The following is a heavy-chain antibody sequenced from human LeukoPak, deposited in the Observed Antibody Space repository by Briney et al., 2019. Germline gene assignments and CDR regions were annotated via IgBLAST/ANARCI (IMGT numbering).Heavy chain of an antibody. CDR1: GFTFSSYT. D-gene: IGHD2-8*01. V-gene: IGHV3-48*04. CDR3: AGVSYFDL. CDR2: ISSGSSTI. Sequence: GGSLRLSCAASGFTFSSYTMNWVRQAPGKGLEWVSYISSGSSTIYYADSVKGRFTISRDNAKNSLYLQMNSLRAEDTAVYYCAGVSYFDLWGRGTLVTVSS. J-gene: IGHJ2*01.